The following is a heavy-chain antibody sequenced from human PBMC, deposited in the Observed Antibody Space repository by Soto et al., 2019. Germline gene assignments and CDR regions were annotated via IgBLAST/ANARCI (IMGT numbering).Heavy chain of an antibody. D-gene: IGHD3-16*02. CDR2: IYYSGST. Sequence: SETLSLTCTVSGGSISSGDYYWSWIRQPPGKGLEWIGYIYYSGSTYYNPSLKSRVTISVDTSKNQFSLKLRSVTAADTAVYYCASFSTVITGYDYWGQGTLVTVSS. CDR1: GGSISSGDYY. J-gene: IGHJ4*02. CDR3: ASFSTVITGYDY. V-gene: IGHV4-30-4*01.